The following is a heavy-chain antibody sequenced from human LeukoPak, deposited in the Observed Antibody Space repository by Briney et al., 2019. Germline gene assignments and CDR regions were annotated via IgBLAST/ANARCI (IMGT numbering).Heavy chain of an antibody. V-gene: IGHV4-39*01. CDR2: IYYSGST. Sequence: PSETLSLTCTVSGGSISSSSYYWGWIRQPPGKGLEWIGSIYYSGSTYYNPSLKSRVTISVDTSKNQFSLKLSSVTAADTAVYYCARRAYSSGWYVDSWGQGTLVTVSS. J-gene: IGHJ4*02. CDR1: GGSISSSSYY. CDR3: ARRAYSSGWYVDS. D-gene: IGHD6-19*01.